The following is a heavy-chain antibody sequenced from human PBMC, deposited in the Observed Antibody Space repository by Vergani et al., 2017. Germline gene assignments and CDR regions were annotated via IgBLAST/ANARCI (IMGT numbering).Heavy chain of an antibody. J-gene: IGHJ4*02. CDR3: AKPAYYDYVWGSYRHGVLDYYFDY. D-gene: IGHD3-16*02. CDR2: INPNSGGT. V-gene: IGHV1-2*04. CDR1: GYTFTGYY. Sequence: QVQLVQSGAEVKKPGASVKVSCKASGYTFTGYYMHWVRQAPGQGLEWMGWINPNSGGTHYAQKFQGWVTMTRDTSISTAYMELSRLRSDDTAVYYCAKPAYYDYVWGSYRHGVLDYYFDYWGQGTLVTVSS.